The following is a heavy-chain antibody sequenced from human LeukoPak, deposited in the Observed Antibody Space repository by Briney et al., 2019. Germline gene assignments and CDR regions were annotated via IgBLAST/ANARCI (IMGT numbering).Heavy chain of an antibody. CDR3: AKSSGYCNSTRCNNYDNYLDV. Sequence: QPGGSLRLSCAAFGLTFSSYVMSWVRQAPGKGLEWVSVVRSSGGRTYYADSVMGRFTISRDNSKNTVYLQMNSLRAEDTALYYCAKSSGYCNSTRCNNYDNYLDVWGKGTTVTVSS. D-gene: IGHD2-2*01. J-gene: IGHJ6*03. CDR2: VRSSGGRT. CDR1: GLTFSSYV. V-gene: IGHV3-23*01.